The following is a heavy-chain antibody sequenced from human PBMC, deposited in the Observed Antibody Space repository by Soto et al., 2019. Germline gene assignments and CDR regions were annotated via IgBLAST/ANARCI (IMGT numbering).Heavy chain of an antibody. CDR2: IYYSGST. V-gene: IGHV4-30-4*01. Sequence: SETLSLTCTVSGGSISSGDYYWSWIRQPPGKGLEWIGYIYYSGSTYYNPSLKSRVTISVDTSKNQFSLKLSSVTAADTAMYYCARNNDFWSAAVDPWGQGTLVTSPQ. CDR1: GGSISSGDYY. D-gene: IGHD3-3*01. CDR3: ARNNDFWSAAVDP. J-gene: IGHJ5*02.